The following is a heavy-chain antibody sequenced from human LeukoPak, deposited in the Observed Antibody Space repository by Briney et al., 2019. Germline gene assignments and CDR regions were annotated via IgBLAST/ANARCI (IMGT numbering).Heavy chain of an antibody. D-gene: IGHD2-2*01. CDR1: GGSISSSSYY. Sequence: SETLSLTCTVSGGSISSSSYYWSWIRQPAGKGLEWIGRIYTSGSTNYNPSLKSRVTISVDTSKNQFSLKLSSVTAADTAVYYCARDGVVVPAYPPAFDIWGQGTMVTVSS. CDR3: ARDGVVVPAYPPAFDI. CDR2: IYTSGST. J-gene: IGHJ3*02. V-gene: IGHV4-61*02.